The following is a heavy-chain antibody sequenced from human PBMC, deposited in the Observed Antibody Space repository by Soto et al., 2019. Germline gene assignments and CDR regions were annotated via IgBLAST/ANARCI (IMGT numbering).Heavy chain of an antibody. CDR2: ISPYNGNT. CDR1: GYTFTKYG. J-gene: IGHJ5*01. D-gene: IGHD1-1*01. Sequence: ASVKVSCKASGYTFTKYGIAWVRQAPGQGLEWMGWISPYNGNTVYAQKVEGRVTMTTDTSTTTAYMELKSLRSDDTALYYCARTEGMLSVGNSKKVLYNYFDSWGQGTLVTVSS. CDR3: ARTEGMLSVGNSKKVLYNYFDS. V-gene: IGHV1-18*01.